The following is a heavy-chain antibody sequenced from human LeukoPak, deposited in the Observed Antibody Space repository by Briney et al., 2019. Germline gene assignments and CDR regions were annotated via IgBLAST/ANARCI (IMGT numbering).Heavy chain of an antibody. CDR1: GFTFSSYA. D-gene: IGHD3-22*01. CDR3: AKVHLTYYYDSSGYGFQDY. J-gene: IGHJ4*02. Sequence: TGGSLRLSCAASGFTFSSYAMHWVRQAPGKGLEWVAVISYDGSNKFYADSVKGRFTISRDNSKNTLYLQMNSLRAEDTAVYYCAKVHLTYYYDSSGYGFQDYWGQGTLGTVSS. CDR2: ISYDGSNK. V-gene: IGHV3-30*18.